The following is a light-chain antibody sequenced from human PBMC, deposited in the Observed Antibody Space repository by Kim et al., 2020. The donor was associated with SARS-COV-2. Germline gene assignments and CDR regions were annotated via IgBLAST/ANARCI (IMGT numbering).Light chain of an antibody. Sequence: DIQMTQSPSTLSVSVGDRVTITCRASQSIGTWLAWYQQKPGKAPRLLIYEASNLDNGVPSRFSGSGSGTEFTLTISSLQTDDFATDYCQQYNSSPGLTFGGGTKVDIK. CDR2: EAS. V-gene: IGKV1-5*03. J-gene: IGKJ4*01. CDR1: QSIGTW. CDR3: QQYNSSPGLT.